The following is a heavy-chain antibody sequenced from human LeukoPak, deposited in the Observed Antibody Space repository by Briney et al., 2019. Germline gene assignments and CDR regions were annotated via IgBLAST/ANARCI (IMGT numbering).Heavy chain of an antibody. V-gene: IGHV3-23*01. J-gene: IGHJ4*02. Sequence: GGSLRLSCAASGFTFSSYGMSWVRQAPGKGLEWVSAISGSGGSTYYADSVKGRFTISRDNSKNTLYLQMNSLRAEDTAVYYCAKFWDHSSGWYRYFDYWGQGTLVTVSS. D-gene: IGHD6-19*01. CDR3: AKFWDHSSGWYRYFDY. CDR2: ISGSGGST. CDR1: GFTFSSYG.